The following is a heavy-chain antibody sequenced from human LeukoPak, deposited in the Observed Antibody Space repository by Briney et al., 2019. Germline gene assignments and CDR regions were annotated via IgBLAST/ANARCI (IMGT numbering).Heavy chain of an antibody. CDR2: IYYSGST. Sequence: PSETLSLTCTVSGGSISSSSYYWGWIRQPPGKGLEWIGSIYYSGSTYYNPSLRSPVTISVDTTKNQFSLRLTSVTASDRGVYYCARRTTGTHADAFDIWGQGTMVTVSS. J-gene: IGHJ3*02. CDR3: ARRTTGTHADAFDI. CDR1: GGSISSSSYY. D-gene: IGHD1-7*01. V-gene: IGHV4-39*01.